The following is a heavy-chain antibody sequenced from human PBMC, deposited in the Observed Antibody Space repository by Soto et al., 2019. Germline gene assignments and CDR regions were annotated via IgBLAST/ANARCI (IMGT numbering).Heavy chain of an antibody. CDR1: GINFSASW. Sequence: EIQLVESGGALVQPGGSLSLSCAASGINFSASWMSWVRQAPGKGLEWVANIRYDGRTKNYVDSVKGRFTISRDNAKNSLYLQMNSLRSEDTAIYYCARGFRHDYGDREAGGWGQGTLVTVSS. V-gene: IGHV3-7*01. CDR3: ARGFRHDYGDREAGG. CDR2: IRYDGRTK. D-gene: IGHD4-17*01. J-gene: IGHJ4*02.